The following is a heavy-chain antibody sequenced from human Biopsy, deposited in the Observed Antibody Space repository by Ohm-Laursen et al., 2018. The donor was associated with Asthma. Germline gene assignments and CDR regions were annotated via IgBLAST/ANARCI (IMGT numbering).Heavy chain of an antibody. D-gene: IGHD1-26*01. V-gene: IGHV1-69*01. CDR3: ARDGPVGAPSDY. Sequence: VSSVKVSCKVHGDILSSFGIKWVRKAPGQGLEWMGGVIPIYGTTHTAQRFQGRVTITADESTSTAYMELTSLRKEDTAVYYCARDGPVGAPSDYWGQGTLVTVSS. CDR1: GDILSSFG. CDR2: VIPIYGTT. J-gene: IGHJ4*02.